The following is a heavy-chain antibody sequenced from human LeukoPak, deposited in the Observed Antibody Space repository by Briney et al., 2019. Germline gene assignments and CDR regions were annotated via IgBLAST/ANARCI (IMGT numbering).Heavy chain of an antibody. CDR3: AKTTGDNAFDI. V-gene: IGHV3-30*02. J-gene: IGHJ3*02. D-gene: IGHD7-27*01. CDR2: IQSHGSNE. Sequence: GGSLRLSCAASGFTFSNYGMHWVRQAPGKGLEWVTFIQSHGSNEYYVDSVMGRFTTSRDNPKNTLYLQMSSLRPEDTAVYYCAKTTGDNAFDIWGQGTLVTVSS. CDR1: GFTFSNYG.